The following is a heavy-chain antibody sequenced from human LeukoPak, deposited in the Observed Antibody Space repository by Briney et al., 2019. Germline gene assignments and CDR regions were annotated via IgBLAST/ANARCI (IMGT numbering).Heavy chain of an antibody. CDR3: AKDARYCSGGSCYPLFDP. V-gene: IGHV3-53*01. Sequence: GGSLRLSCAASGFTVSSNYLSWVRQAPGKGLEWVSVIYSGGSTYYADSVKGRFTISRDNSKNTLYLQMNSLRAEDTAVYYCAKDARYCSGGSCYPLFDPWGQGTLVTVSS. D-gene: IGHD2-15*01. CDR1: GFTVSSNY. J-gene: IGHJ5*02. CDR2: IYSGGST.